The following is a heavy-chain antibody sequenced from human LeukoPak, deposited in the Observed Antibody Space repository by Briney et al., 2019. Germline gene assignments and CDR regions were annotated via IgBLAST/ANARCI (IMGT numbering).Heavy chain of an antibody. CDR1: GGSISSYY. CDR2: IYYSGST. J-gene: IGHJ5*02. D-gene: IGHD4-17*01. V-gene: IGHV4-59*01. Sequence: SETLSLTCTVSGGSISSYYWSWIRQPPGKGLEWLGYIYYSGSTNYNPSLKSRVTISVDTSKNQFSLKLSSVTAADTAVYYCARVPYGDYDNWFDPWGQGTLVTVSS. CDR3: ARVPYGDYDNWFDP.